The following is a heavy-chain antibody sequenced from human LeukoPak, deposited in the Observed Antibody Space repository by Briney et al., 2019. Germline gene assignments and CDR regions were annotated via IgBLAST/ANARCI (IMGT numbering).Heavy chain of an antibody. CDR2: ISGGGGST. V-gene: IGHV3-23*01. CDR1: GFTFNTYA. D-gene: IGHD3-10*01. J-gene: IGHJ4*02. Sequence: GGSLRLSCAASGFTFNTYAMSWVRQAPGKGVEWVSCISGGGGSTYYADSAKGRFTISRDNSKNTLYLQKDSLRAEGSAVYFSAKVGFATPGSFRGQRTLVAVSS. CDR3: AKVGFATPGSF.